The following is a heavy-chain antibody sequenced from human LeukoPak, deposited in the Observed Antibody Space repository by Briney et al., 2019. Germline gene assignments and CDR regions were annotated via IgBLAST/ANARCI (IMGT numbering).Heavy chain of an antibody. D-gene: IGHD2/OR15-2a*01. V-gene: IGHV1-2*02. J-gene: IGHJ4*02. CDR1: GYTFTAYY. CDR3: ARVSLTAQYLLDY. CDR2: INPNSGGT. Sequence: GASVKVSCKASGYTFTAYYVYWVRQPPGQGLEWMGWINPNSGGTNYAQKFQGRVTMTRDTSISTAYMELSRLTSDDTAVYYCARVSLTAQYLLDYWGQGTLVTVSS.